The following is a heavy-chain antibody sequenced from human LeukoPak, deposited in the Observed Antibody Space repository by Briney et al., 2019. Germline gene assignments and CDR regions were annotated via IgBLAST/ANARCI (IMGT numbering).Heavy chain of an antibody. J-gene: IGHJ4*02. V-gene: IGHV3-7*01. CDR1: GFTFSSYW. CDR2: IKHDGIEK. Sequence: GGSLRLSCAVSGFTFSSYWMSWVRQAPGKGLEWVANIKHDGIEKYYLDSVKGRVTISGDNAKNSLYLRMNSLRAEDTAVYYCARGGTTFDYWGQGALVTVSS. D-gene: IGHD4-11*01. CDR3: ARGGTTFDY.